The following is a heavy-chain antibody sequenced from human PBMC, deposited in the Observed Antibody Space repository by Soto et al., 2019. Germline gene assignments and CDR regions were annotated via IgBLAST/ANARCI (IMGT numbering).Heavy chain of an antibody. D-gene: IGHD3-22*01. Sequence: QLLLQESGPGLVKPSETLSLTCTVSGGSILDSTYYGAGIRHPPGKGLEWMGTIFYSGGTFYPPSLKSRVTMSVDTSNNQFSLKLSSVTAADPAVYYCARQASGYYYGWFDPWGQGTLVTVSS. CDR1: GGSILDSTYY. V-gene: IGHV4-39*01. CDR3: ARQASGYYYGWFDP. CDR2: IFYSGGT. J-gene: IGHJ5*02.